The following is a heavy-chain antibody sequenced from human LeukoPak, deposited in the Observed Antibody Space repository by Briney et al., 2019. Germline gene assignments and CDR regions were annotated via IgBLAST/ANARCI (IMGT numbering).Heavy chain of an antibody. Sequence: ASVKVSCKASGYTFTGYYLHWVRQAPGQGLEWMGWINPNSGGTSFAQKFQGRVTIPRDTSISTAYMELSRLRSDDTAVYYCARGSNWGWIWFDPWGQGTLVTVSS. CDR2: INPNSGGT. V-gene: IGHV1-2*02. D-gene: IGHD7-27*01. J-gene: IGHJ5*02. CDR1: GYTFTGYY. CDR3: ARGSNWGWIWFDP.